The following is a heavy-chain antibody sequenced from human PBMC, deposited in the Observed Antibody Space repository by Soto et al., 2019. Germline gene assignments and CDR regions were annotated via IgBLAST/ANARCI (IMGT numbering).Heavy chain of an antibody. CDR1: GFTFGDYA. J-gene: IGHJ3*02. CDR2: IRSKAYGGTT. CDR3: TIEQGAAGAIDAFDI. V-gene: IGHV3-49*03. Sequence: GGSLRLSCTASGFTFGDYAMSWFRQAPGKGLEWVGFIRSKAYGGTTEYAASVKGRFTISRDDSKSIAYLQMNSLKTEDTAVYYCTIEQGAAGAIDAFDIWGQGTRVTVSS. D-gene: IGHD6-13*01.